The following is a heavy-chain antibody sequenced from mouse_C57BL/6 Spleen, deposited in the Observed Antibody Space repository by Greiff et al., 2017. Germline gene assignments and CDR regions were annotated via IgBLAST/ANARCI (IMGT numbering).Heavy chain of an antibody. J-gene: IGHJ3*01. CDR1: GYTFTSYG. Sequence: QVQLQQSGAELARPGASVTLSCKASGYTFTSYGISWVKQRTGQCLEWIGEIYPRSGNTYYNEKFKGKATLTADKSSSTAYMELRSLTSEDSSVYFCARSYYKYDAWFAYWGQGTLVTVSA. V-gene: IGHV1-81*01. CDR2: IYPRSGNT. CDR3: ARSYYKYDAWFAY. D-gene: IGHD2-14*01.